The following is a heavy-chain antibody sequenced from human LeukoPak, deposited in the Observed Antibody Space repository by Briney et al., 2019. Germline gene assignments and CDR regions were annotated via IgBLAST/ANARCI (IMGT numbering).Heavy chain of an antibody. D-gene: IGHD3-22*01. V-gene: IGHV4-39*02. J-gene: IGHJ4*02. CDR1: GDSISTSSYY. CDR2: IYYSGST. Sequence: SETLCLTCTVSGDSISTSSYYWGWIRQPPGKGLEWLGSIYYSGSTYYNPSLKSRVTIFVDTSKNHFSLILYSVTAAEAAVVYCSRSYYYDYRQIDYWGQGTLVTVSS. CDR3: SRSYYYDYRQIDY.